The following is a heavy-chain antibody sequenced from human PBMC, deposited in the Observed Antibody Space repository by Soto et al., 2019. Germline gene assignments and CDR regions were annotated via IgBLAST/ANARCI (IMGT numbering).Heavy chain of an antibody. CDR3: ARVALTVPMIVPVGAFDI. CDR2: ISYDGSNK. V-gene: IGHV3-30-3*01. Sequence: QVQLVESGGGVVQPGRSLRLSCAASGFTFSSYAMHWVRQAPGKGLEWVAVISYDGSNKYYADSVKGRFTISRDNSKNTLYLQMNSLRAEDTAVYYCARVALTVPMIVPVGAFDIWGQGTMVTVSS. J-gene: IGHJ3*02. D-gene: IGHD3-22*01. CDR1: GFTFSSYA.